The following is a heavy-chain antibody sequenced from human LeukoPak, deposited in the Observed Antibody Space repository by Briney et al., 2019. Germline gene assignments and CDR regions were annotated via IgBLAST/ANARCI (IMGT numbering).Heavy chain of an antibody. D-gene: IGHD3-10*01. CDR3: AVWPGMLRGVIDH. Sequence: ASVKVSCKASGYTFTGYYMHWVRQAPGQGLGWMGWINPNSGGTNYAQKFQGRVTMTRDTSISTAYMELSRLRSDDTAVYYCAVWPGMLRGVIDHWGQGTLVTVSS. V-gene: IGHV1-2*02. CDR1: GYTFTGYY. CDR2: INPNSGGT. J-gene: IGHJ4*02.